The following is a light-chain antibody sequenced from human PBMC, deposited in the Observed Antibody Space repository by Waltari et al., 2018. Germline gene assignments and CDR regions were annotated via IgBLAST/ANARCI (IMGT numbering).Light chain of an antibody. V-gene: IGKV3-11*01. CDR3: QQRYNWPRT. J-gene: IGKJ2*01. CDR2: DTS. CDR1: QTVSSS. Sequence: DIVLTQSPATLSLSPGERATLSCRASQTVSSSLVWYQQKPGQAPRLLIYDTSNRATGIPARFSGSGSGTDFTLTISSLEPEDFAVYYCQQRYNWPRTFGQGTKLEIK.